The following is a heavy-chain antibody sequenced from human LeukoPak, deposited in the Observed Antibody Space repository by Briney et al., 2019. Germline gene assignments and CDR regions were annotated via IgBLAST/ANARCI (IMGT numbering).Heavy chain of an antibody. CDR3: AVEVQFCSSTSCSSAMDA. D-gene: IGHD2-2*01. J-gene: IGHJ6*02. V-gene: IGHV3-74*01. Sequence: GGSLRLSCAASGFSISSYWMHWVRQAPGEGLVWVSRINSDGSSTDYADSVKGRFTISRDNAKNTLYLQMNSLRAEDTAVYYCAVEVQFCSSTSCSSAMDAWGQGTTVTVSS. CDR2: INSDGSST. CDR1: GFSISSYW.